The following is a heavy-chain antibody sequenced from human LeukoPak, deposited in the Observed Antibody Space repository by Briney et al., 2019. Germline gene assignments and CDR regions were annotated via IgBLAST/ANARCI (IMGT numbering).Heavy chain of an antibody. V-gene: IGHV3-23*01. CDR2: ISFSGDST. J-gene: IGHJ4*02. D-gene: IGHD6-13*01. CDR3: AKLAAAGFPYYFDY. Sequence: PGRSLRLSCAASGFTFSSYWMSWVRQAPGKGLEWVSGISFSGDSTYDADSVKGRFTISRDNSKNTLYLQMNSLRAEDTAVYYCAKLAAAGFPYYFDYWGQGTLVTVSS. CDR1: GFTFSSYW.